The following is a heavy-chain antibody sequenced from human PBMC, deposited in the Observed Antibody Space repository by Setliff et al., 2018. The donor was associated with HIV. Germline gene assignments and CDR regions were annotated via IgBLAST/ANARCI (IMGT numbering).Heavy chain of an antibody. J-gene: IGHJ5*02. CDR1: GYAFSRFS. Sequence: WASVKVSCKASGYAFSRFSLTWVRQAPGQGLEWMGWISDYNNNVEYAEKFQGRVTMTKDTSTGIAYLELRSLRPDDTALYFCARRADWFDLWGQGTLVTVSS. CDR3: ARRADWFDL. V-gene: IGHV1-18*01. CDR2: ISDYNNNV.